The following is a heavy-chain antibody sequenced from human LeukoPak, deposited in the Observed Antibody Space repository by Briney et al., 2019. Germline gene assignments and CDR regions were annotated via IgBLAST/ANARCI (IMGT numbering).Heavy chain of an antibody. J-gene: IGHJ3*02. CDR2: ISYIGTT. CDR3: ARDLVTVTKGFDI. Sequence: SETLSLTCAVSDDSFSSHYWTWIRQPPGKGLEWIGYISYIGTTNYNPSLKSRVTISIDTSKNQFSLKLSSVTAADTAVNYCARDLVTVTKGFDIWGQGTMVSVSS. CDR1: DDSFSSHY. V-gene: IGHV4-59*11. D-gene: IGHD4-17*01.